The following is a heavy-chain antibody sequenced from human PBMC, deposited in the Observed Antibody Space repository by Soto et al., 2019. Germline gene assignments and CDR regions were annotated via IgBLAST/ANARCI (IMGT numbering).Heavy chain of an antibody. D-gene: IGHD3-16*01. Sequence: ASVKVSCKASGYTFTSHGISWVRKTPGQGLEWMGWISAYNGNTNYAQKLQGRVTMTTDTSTSTAYMELRSLRSDDTAVYYCARYVRSYNWFDPWGQGTLVTVSS. CDR3: ARYVRSYNWFDP. J-gene: IGHJ5*02. CDR2: ISAYNGNT. V-gene: IGHV1-18*01. CDR1: GYTFTSHG.